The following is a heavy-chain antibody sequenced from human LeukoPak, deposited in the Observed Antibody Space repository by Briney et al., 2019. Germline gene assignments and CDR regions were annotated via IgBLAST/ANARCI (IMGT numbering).Heavy chain of an antibody. CDR1: GGSFSGYY. V-gene: IGHV4-34*01. CDR2: INHSGST. CDR3: ARGFGTQGYELGYYFDY. Sequence: PSETLSLTCAVYGGSFSGYYWSWIRQPPGTGLEWVGEINHSGSTNYNPSLKSRVTISVDTSKNQFSLKLSSVTAADTAVYYCARGFGTQGYELGYYFDYWGQGTLVTVSS. J-gene: IGHJ4*02. D-gene: IGHD5-12*01.